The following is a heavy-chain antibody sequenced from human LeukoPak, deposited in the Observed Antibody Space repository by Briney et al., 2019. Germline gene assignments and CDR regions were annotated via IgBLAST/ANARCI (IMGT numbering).Heavy chain of an antibody. CDR1: GFTFSSYA. CDR2: ISGSGGST. Sequence: PGGSLRLSCAASGFTFSSYAMSWVRQAPGKGLEWVSAISGSGGSTYYADSVKGRFTISRDNSKNTLYLQMNSLRAEDTAVYYCAKAMERIAAAGTHKRDSDAFDIWGQGTMVTVSS. J-gene: IGHJ3*02. D-gene: IGHD6-13*01. V-gene: IGHV3-23*01. CDR3: AKAMERIAAAGTHKRDSDAFDI.